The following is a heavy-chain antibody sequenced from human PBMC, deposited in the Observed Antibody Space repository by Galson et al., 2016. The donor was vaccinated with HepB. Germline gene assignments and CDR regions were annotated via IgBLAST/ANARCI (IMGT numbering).Heavy chain of an antibody. CDR1: GVPFSGYY. CDR3: ARDGFCAEGVCKEGWFDL. Sequence: ETLSLTCGVTGVPFSGYYWAWIRQAPGKGPQYIGDINSRGLTKYSASLQSRVTISVDTSRRQISLKMTRVTAADSAVYFCARDGFCAEGVCKEGWFDLWGQGTQVIVSS. CDR2: INSRGLT. J-gene: IGHJ5*02. D-gene: IGHD3-3*01. V-gene: IGHV4-34*01.